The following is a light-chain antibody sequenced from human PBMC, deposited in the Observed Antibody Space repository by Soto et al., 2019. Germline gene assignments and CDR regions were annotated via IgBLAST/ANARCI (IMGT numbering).Light chain of an antibody. CDR2: DGD. J-gene: IGLJ1*01. CDR1: SSNIGGNS. V-gene: IGLV1-51*01. CDR3: GSWDSSLSAYV. Sequence: QAVVTQPPSVSAAPGQRVTISCSGSSSNIGGNSVSWYQQLPGTAPKLLIYDGDKRPSGIPDRFSGAKSGTSATLGITGFQTGDEADYYCGSWDSSLSAYVFGTGTKLTVL.